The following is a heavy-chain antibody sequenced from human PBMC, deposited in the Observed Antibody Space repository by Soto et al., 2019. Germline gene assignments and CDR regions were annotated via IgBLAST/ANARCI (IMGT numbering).Heavy chain of an antibody. CDR1: GLIFSAYS. V-gene: IGHV3-30-3*01. Sequence: QVQLVESGGGVVQPGRSLRLSCEASGLIFSAYSMHWVRQAPGKGLEWVAVISYDGSNKHYTDSVKGRFTISRDNSKNTVFLQMNNLRREDTAVYYCASDEYGGPFDYWGQGTLVTVSS. J-gene: IGHJ4*02. D-gene: IGHD2-2*01. CDR3: ASDEYGGPFDY. CDR2: ISYDGSNK.